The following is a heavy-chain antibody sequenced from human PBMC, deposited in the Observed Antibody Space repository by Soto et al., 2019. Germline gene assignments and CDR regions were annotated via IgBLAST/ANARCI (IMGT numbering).Heavy chain of an antibody. J-gene: IGHJ6*03. CDR3: ARDIDRRYYYYYMDV. CDR2: ISAYNGNT. V-gene: IGHV1-18*01. D-gene: IGHD3-16*02. Sequence: ASVKVSCKASGYTFTSYGISWVRQAPGQGLERMGWISAYNGNTNYAQKLQGRVTMTTDTSTSTAYMELRSLRSDDTAVYYCARDIDRRYYYYYMDVWGKGTTVTVSS. CDR1: GYTFTSYG.